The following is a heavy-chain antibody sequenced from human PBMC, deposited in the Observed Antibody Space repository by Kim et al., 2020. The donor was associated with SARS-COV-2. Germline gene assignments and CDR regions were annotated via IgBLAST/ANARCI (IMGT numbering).Heavy chain of an antibody. Sequence: GESLKISCKGSGYSFTSYWIGWVRQMPGKGLEWMGIIYPGDSDTRYSPSFQGQVTISADKSISTAYLQWSSLKASDTAMYYCARLGPGDYVWGSYRLSFDYWGQGTLVTVSS. J-gene: IGHJ4*02. D-gene: IGHD3-16*02. CDR1: GYSFTSYW. V-gene: IGHV5-51*01. CDR3: ARLGPGDYVWGSYRLSFDY. CDR2: IYPGDSDT.